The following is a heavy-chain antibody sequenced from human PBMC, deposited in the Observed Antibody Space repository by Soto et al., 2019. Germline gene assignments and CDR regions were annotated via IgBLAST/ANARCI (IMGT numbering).Heavy chain of an antibody. CDR3: ARESRTKTGTMLGFDP. Sequence: PSETLSLTCTVSGGSISSSSYYWGWIRQPPGKGLEWIGSVYYSGSTYYNPSLKSRVTISVDTSKNQFSLKLSSVTAADTAVYYCARESRTKTGTMLGFDPWGQGTLVTVSS. J-gene: IGHJ5*02. CDR1: GGSISSSSYY. CDR2: VYYSGST. V-gene: IGHV4-39*01. D-gene: IGHD1-7*01.